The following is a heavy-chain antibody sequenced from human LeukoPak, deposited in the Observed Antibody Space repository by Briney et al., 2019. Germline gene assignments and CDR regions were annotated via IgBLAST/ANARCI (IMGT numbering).Heavy chain of an antibody. Sequence: PSGTLSLTCAVSGGSISSSNWWSWVRQPPGKGLEWIGEIYHSGSTNYNPSLKSRVTVSVDKSKNQFFLKLSSVTAADTAVYYCARKRGYSYGYYFDYWGQGTLVTVSS. CDR3: ARKRGYSYGYYFDY. D-gene: IGHD5-18*01. CDR1: GGSISSSNW. V-gene: IGHV4-4*02. J-gene: IGHJ4*02. CDR2: IYHSGST.